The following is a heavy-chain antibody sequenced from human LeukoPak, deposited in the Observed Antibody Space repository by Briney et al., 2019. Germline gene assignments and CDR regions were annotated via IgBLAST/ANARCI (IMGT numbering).Heavy chain of an antibody. J-gene: IGHJ6*03. D-gene: IGHD5-18*01. Sequence: ASVKVSCKASGYTFTSYDINWVRQATGQGLEWMGWMNPNSGNTGYAQKFQGRVTMTRNTSISTAYMELSSLRSEDTAVYYCARSGYSYGVYYYYMDVWGKGTTVTVSS. CDR3: ARSGYSYGVYYYYMDV. CDR1: GYTFTSYD. CDR2: MNPNSGNT. V-gene: IGHV1-8*01.